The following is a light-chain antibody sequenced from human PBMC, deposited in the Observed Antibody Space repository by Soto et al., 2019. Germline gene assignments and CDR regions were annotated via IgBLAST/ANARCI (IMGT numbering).Light chain of an antibody. V-gene: IGLV1-44*01. CDR1: SSNIGSNT. CDR2: SNN. CDR3: AAWDDSLNGLV. Sequence: QSVLTQPPSASGTPGQRVTISCSGSSSNIGSNTVNWYQQRPGTAPNLLIYSNNQRPSGVPDRFSGSKSGTSASLAISGLQAEDEADYYCAAWDDSLNGLVFGGGTKVTVL. J-gene: IGLJ2*01.